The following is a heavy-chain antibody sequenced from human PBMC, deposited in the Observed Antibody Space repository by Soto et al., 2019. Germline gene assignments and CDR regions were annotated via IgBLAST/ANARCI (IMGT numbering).Heavy chain of an antibody. CDR1: GYTFTSYG. Sequence: QVQLVQSGAEVKKPGASVKVSCKASGYTFTSYGISWVRQAPGQGLEWMGWISAYNGNTNYAQKLQGRVTMTTDTSPHTADMDQRSLRSDDTAVYYCASDLRYYDILPGGMDVWGQGTTVTVSS. J-gene: IGHJ6*02. V-gene: IGHV1-18*01. D-gene: IGHD3-9*01. CDR2: ISAYNGNT. CDR3: ASDLRYYDILPGGMDV.